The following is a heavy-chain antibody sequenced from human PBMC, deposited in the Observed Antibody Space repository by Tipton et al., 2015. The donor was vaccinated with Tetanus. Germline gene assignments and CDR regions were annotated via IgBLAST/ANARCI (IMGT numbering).Heavy chain of an antibody. CDR2: ISGSGGST. CDR3: AKLGEMATIRLYYYYGMDV. V-gene: IGHV3-23*01. CDR1: GFTFSGYA. J-gene: IGHJ6*02. D-gene: IGHD5-24*01. Sequence: SLRLSCAASGFTFSGYAMSWVRQAPGKGLEWVSAISGSGGSTYYADSVKGRFTISRDNSKNTLYLQMNSLRVEDTAVYYCAKLGEMATIRLYYYYGMDVWGQGTTVTVSS.